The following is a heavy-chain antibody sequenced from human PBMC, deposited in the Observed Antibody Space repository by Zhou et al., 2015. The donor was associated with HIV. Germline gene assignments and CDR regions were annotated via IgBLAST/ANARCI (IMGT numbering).Heavy chain of an antibody. J-gene: IGHJ3*02. Sequence: EVKLLESGGGLVQPGGSLRLSCASSGFSFSTYAMTWVRQAPGKGLEWVSGISGSGGTTYYTDSVKGRFTISRDNSKNTLDLQVNTLRAEDTAIYYCAKLTRPYYDFWSGYLDAFDIWGQGTMVTVSS. CDR2: ISGSGGTT. CDR1: GFSFSTYA. CDR3: AKLTRPYYDFWSGYLDAFDI. V-gene: IGHV3-23*01. D-gene: IGHD3-3*01.